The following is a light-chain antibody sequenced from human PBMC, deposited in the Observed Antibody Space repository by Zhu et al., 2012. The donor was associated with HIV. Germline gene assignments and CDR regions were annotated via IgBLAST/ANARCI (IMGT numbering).Light chain of an antibody. CDR3: QHYNSYPWT. CDR2: EAS. Sequence: DIQVTQSPSTLSASVGERVTITCRASQSISSWLAWYQQTPGKAPKLLIYEASRLESGVPSRFSGSASGTEFTLTISSLQPDDFATYYCQHYNSYPWTFGQGTKVEI. J-gene: IGKJ1*01. V-gene: IGKV1-5*03. CDR1: QSISSW.